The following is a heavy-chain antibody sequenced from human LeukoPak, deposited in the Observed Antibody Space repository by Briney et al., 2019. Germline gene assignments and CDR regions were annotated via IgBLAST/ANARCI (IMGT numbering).Heavy chain of an antibody. V-gene: IGHV1-69*17. Sequence: SVKVSCKASGGTFSSYAISWVRQAPGQGLEWMGGIIPIFGIANHAQRFQGRVTITADKSTSTAYMELSSLRSEDTAVYYCARVSDLDYYDSSGPNWFDPWGQGTLVTVSS. CDR3: ARVSDLDYYDSSGPNWFDP. J-gene: IGHJ5*02. CDR1: GGTFSSYA. D-gene: IGHD3-22*01. CDR2: IIPIFGIA.